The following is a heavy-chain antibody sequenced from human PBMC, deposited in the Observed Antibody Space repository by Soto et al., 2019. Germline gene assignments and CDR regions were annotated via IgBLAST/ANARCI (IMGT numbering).Heavy chain of an antibody. CDR2: ISRSSSYI. CDR1: GFTFSSYS. CDR3: ARDQQLEWLLYGDKRYYWDY. J-gene: IGHJ4*02. D-gene: IGHD3-3*01. Sequence: EVQLVESGGGLVKPGGSLRLSCAASGFTFSSYSMNWVRQAPGKGLEWVSSISRSSSYIYYADSVKGRFTISRDNAKNSLYLQMNSLRAEDTAVYYCARDQQLEWLLYGDKRYYWDYWGQGTLVTVSS. V-gene: IGHV3-21*01.